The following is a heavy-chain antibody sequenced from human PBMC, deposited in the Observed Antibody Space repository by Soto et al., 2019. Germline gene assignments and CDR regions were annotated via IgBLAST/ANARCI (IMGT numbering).Heavy chain of an antibody. J-gene: IGHJ6*02. CDR3: ARHVPISSDYYYYGLDV. CDR2: IYPGDSDT. CDR1: GYSFTTYF. V-gene: IGHV5-51*01. D-gene: IGHD3-22*01. Sequence: GASLKISCKASGYSFTTYFIGWVRQMPGKGLEWMGFIYPGDSDTRYSPSFQGQVTISADNSITTAYLQWSSLKASDTAIYYCARHVPISSDYYYYGLDVWGQGTTVTVSS.